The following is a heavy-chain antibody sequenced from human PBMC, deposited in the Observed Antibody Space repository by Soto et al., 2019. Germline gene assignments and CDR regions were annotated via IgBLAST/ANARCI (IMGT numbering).Heavy chain of an antibody. J-gene: IGHJ4*02. CDR3: ARDLLAANY. CDR2: INPNGGST. D-gene: IGHD2-2*01. V-gene: IGHV1-46*01. CDR1: GYTFTSSY. Sequence: QVQLVQSGAEVKKPGASVKLSCKASGYTFTSSYVHWVRQAPGQGLEWMAIINPNGGSTNYAQEFQGRVTVTSDTSTSTVFMELSSLQSDDAAVYYCARDLLAANYWGQGTLGTVSS.